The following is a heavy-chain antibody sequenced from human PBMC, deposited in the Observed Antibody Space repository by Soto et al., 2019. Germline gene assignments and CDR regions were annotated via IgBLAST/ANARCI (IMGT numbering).Heavy chain of an antibody. CDR2: IRSKAYGGTT. Sequence: EVQLVESGGGLVQPGRSLRLSCTASGFTFGDYAMNWVRQAPGKGREWLGFIRSKAYGGTTEFAASVKGRISISRDDSRSIADLELPSLNADDTGVYFCARAGNRFRTTTWLDPWGQGTLVTVSS. CDR3: ARAGNRFRTTTWLDP. CDR1: GFTFGDYA. J-gene: IGHJ5*02. D-gene: IGHD1-7*01. V-gene: IGHV3-49*04.